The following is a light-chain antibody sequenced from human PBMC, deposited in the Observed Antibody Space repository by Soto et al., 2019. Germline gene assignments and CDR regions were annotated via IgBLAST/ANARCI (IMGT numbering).Light chain of an antibody. CDR3: QQYFSYPLT. CDR1: QTISYTSINKAY. Sequence: DIVMTQSPESLAVSLGEXATISCKSSQTISYTSINKAYLAWYQQRPGQPPKLLIYWASIRGSGVPDRLSGSGFGTDFTLTISSLQTEDVAVYYCQQYFSYPLTFGGGTKVDIK. J-gene: IGKJ4*01. V-gene: IGKV4-1*01. CDR2: WAS.